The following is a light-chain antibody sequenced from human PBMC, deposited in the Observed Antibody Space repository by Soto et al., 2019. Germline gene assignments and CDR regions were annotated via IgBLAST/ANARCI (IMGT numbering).Light chain of an antibody. CDR2: WAS. CDR3: QQYDTTPVT. J-gene: IGKJ1*01. CDR1: QSLLH. V-gene: IGKV4-1*01. Sequence: DIVMTQSPDSLAVSLGEGATINCKSSQSLLHLAWYQQKPGQPPKLLIYWASTREPGAPDQFSGSGSGTDFPLPISRLQAEDVAVYYCQQYDTTPVTFGQGTKVEIK.